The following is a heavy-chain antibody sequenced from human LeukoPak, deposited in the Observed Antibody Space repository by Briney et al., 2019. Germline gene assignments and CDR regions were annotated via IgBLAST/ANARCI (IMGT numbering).Heavy chain of an antibody. D-gene: IGHD3-10*01. CDR1: GFTFSSYA. V-gene: IGHV3-23*01. CDR3: AKDGVNYYYGSGSVVDY. J-gene: IGHJ4*02. Sequence: PGGSLRLSCAASGFTFSSYAMSWARQAPGKGLEWVSAISGSGGSTYYADSVKGRFTISRDNSKNTLYLQMNSLRAEDTAVYYCAKDGVNYYYGSGSVVDYWGQGTLVTVSS. CDR2: ISGSGGST.